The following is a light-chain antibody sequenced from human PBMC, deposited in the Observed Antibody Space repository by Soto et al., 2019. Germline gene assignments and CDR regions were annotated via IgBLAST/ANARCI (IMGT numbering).Light chain of an antibody. V-gene: IGKV3-20*01. J-gene: IGKJ1*01. CDR3: QQYAGSPST. CDR1: QTVTSNY. Sequence: EIVLTQSPGTLSLSPGERATLSCRASQTVTSNYLAWYQRKPGQAPRLLIYGASSRATDIPDRFSDSGSGTDFTLTITRLEPEDFAVYFCQQYAGSPSTFGQGTKVEIK. CDR2: GAS.